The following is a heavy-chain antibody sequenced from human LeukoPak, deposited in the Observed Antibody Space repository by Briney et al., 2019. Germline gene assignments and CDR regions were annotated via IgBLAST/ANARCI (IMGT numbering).Heavy chain of an antibody. J-gene: IGHJ4*02. V-gene: IGHV3-74*01. D-gene: IGHD2-21*02. CDR3: ARAQFPPVTDY. Sequence: GGSLRLSCAASGFTFSSYWMLWVRQAPGKGLVWVSRINSDGSSTSYADSVKGRFTISRDNAKNTLYLQMNSLRAEDTAVYYCARAQFPPVTDYWGQGTLVTVSS. CDR2: INSDGSST. CDR1: GFTFSSYW.